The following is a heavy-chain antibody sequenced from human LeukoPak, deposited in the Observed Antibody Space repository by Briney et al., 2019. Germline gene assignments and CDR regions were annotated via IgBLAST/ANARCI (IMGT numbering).Heavy chain of an antibody. J-gene: IGHJ4*02. D-gene: IGHD1-20*01. CDR1: GFTFTSSA. CDR2: IVVGSGNT. V-gene: IGHV1-58*01. Sequence: SVKVSCKASGFTFTSSAVQWVRQARGQRLEWIGWIVVGSGNTNYAQKFQERVAITRDMSTSTAHMELSSLRSEDTAVYYCAAAPHITGTTLWGQGTLVTVSS. CDR3: AAAPHITGTTL.